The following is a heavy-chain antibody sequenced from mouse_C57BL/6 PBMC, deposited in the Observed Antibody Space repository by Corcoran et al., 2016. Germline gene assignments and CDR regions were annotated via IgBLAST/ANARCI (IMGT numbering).Heavy chain of an antibody. CDR1: GYTFTTYG. Sequence: QIQLVQSGPELKKPGETVKISCKASGYTFTTYGMSWVKQAPGKGLKWMGWINTYSGVPTYADDFKGRFAFSLETSASTAYLQINNLKNEDTATYFCASWGGNSYAMDYWGQGTSVTVSS. V-gene: IGHV9-3*01. CDR3: ASWGGNSYAMDY. J-gene: IGHJ4*01. CDR2: INTYSGVP. D-gene: IGHD1-3*01.